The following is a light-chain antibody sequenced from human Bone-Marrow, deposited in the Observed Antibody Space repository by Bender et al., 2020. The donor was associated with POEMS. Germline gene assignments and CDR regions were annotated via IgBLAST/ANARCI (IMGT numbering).Light chain of an antibody. J-gene: IGLJ2*01. CDR3: QVWDSANSYVL. Sequence: SYVLTQPPSVSVAPGQTATITCGANNIGGKSEHWYQQKPGQAPMMVVYDDSVRPSGIPERFAGSNSGDTATLTISRVEAGDEADYYCQVWDSANSYVLFGGGTKLTVL. V-gene: IGLV3-21*02. CDR1: NIGGKS. CDR2: DDS.